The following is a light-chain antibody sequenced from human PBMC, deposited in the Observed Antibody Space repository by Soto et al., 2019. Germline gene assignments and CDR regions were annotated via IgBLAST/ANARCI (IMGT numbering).Light chain of an antibody. CDR2: DAY. CDR1: QRVSSSY. J-gene: IGKJ5*01. V-gene: IGKV3-20*01. CDR3: QLYCSSPIT. Sequence: EIVLTQSPGTLSLSPGERATLSCRASQRVSSSYLAWYQQKPGQAPRLLIYDAYSRVTGSPDRFSGSGSGTDFTLTISRLEPEDFAVYYCQLYCSSPITFGQGTRLEIK.